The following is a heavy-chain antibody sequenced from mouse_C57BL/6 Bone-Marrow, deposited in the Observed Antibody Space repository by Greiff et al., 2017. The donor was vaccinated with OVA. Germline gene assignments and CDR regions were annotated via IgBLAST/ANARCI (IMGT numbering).Heavy chain of an antibody. V-gene: IGHV1-7*01. Sequence: VQLQQSGAELAKPGASVKLSCKASGYTFTSYWMHWVKQRPGQGLEWIGYINPSSGYTKYNQKFKDKATLTADKSSSTAYMQLSSLTYEVSAVSYCAIFPFFCFAYWGPGTLVTVSA. CDR3: AIFPFFCFAY. J-gene: IGHJ3*01. CDR1: GYTFTSYW. CDR2: INPSSGYT.